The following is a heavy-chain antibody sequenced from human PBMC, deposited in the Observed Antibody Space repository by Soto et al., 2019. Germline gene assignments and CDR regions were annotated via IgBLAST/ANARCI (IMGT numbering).Heavy chain of an antibody. CDR1: GFTFSNAW. Sequence: PGGSLRLSCAASGFTFSNAWMSWVRQAPGKGLEWVGRIKSQTDGGTTDYAEAVQGRFTISRDDSKKTLYVQMNSLKTEDTAVYYCVTERFNAPMILNYWGQGTLVTVSS. CDR3: VTERFNAPMILNY. D-gene: IGHD3-16*01. J-gene: IGHJ4*02. CDR2: IKSQTDGGTT. V-gene: IGHV3-15*01.